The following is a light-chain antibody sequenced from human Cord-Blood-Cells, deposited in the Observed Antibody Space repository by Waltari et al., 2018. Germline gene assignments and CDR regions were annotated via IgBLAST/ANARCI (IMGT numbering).Light chain of an antibody. CDR2: GNS. CDR1: SSNIVAGYD. CDR3: QSYDSSLSGSV. Sequence: QSVLTQPPSVSGAPGQRVTISCSGSSSNIVAGYDVNWYQQLPGTAPKLPIYGNSNRPSGVPDRFSGSKSGTSASLAITGLQAEDEADYYCQSYDSSLSGSVFGGGTKLTVL. J-gene: IGLJ3*02. V-gene: IGLV1-40*01.